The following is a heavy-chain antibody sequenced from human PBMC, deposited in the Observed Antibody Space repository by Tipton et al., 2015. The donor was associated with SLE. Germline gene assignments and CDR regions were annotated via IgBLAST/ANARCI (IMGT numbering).Heavy chain of an antibody. Sequence: GLVKPSETLSLTCTVSGDSLSDSYWSWIRQPPGERLEWLGYISHNGGTAYNPSLSSRVTISIDTSKKQFSLRLRSATAADTAVYYCAKSVAVRPKFDNWGQGALVTVSS. CDR3: AKSVAVRPKFDN. J-gene: IGHJ4*02. D-gene: IGHD6-19*01. V-gene: IGHV4-4*09. CDR2: ISHNGGT. CDR1: GDSLSDSY.